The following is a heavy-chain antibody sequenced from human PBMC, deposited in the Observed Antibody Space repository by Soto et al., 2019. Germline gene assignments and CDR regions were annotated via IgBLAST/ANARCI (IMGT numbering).Heavy chain of an antibody. J-gene: IGHJ6*02. CDR2: ISSSSSTI. CDR3: ARDSPGITMVRGVIRGYYYYGMDV. V-gene: IGHV3-48*02. CDR1: GFTFSSYS. D-gene: IGHD3-10*01. Sequence: PGGSLRLSCAASGFTFSSYSLNWVRQAPGKGLEWVSYISSSSSTIYYADSLKGRFTISRDNAKNSLYLQMNSLRDEDTAVYYCARDSPGITMVRGVIRGYYYYGMDVWGQGTTVTVSS.